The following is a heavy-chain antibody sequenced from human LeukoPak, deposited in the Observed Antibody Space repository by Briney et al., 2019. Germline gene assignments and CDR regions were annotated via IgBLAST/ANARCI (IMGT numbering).Heavy chain of an antibody. CDR1: GYTFTGYY. J-gene: IGHJ5*02. Sequence: ASVKVSCKTSGYTFTGYYMHWVRQAPGQGLKWMGWINPNSGVTNYAQNFQGRVTMTRDTSISTAYMELSSLRSDDTAVYYCARGRVAAGGWFDPWGQGTLVTVSS. CDR3: ARGRVAAGGWFDP. CDR2: INPNSGVT. D-gene: IGHD6-13*01. V-gene: IGHV1-2*02.